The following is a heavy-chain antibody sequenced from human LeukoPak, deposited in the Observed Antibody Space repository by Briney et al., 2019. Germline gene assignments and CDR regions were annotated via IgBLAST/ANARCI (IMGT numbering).Heavy chain of an antibody. D-gene: IGHD3-10*01. CDR2: INAGNGNT. V-gene: IGHV1-3*01. Sequence: ASVKVSCKASGYTFTSYAMHWVRQAPGQRLEWMGWINAGNGNTKYSQKFQGRVTITRDTSASTAYMELSSLRSEDTAVYYCARDQFSRAYGSGSYKGYYYGMDVWGQGTTVTVSS. J-gene: IGHJ6*02. CDR3: ARDQFSRAYGSGSYKGYYYGMDV. CDR1: GYTFTSYA.